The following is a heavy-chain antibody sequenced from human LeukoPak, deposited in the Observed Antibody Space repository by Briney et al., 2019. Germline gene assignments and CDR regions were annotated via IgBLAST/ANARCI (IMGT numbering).Heavy chain of an antibody. V-gene: IGHV4-59*08. D-gene: IGHD3-10*01. CDR1: GGSISSYY. Sequence: SETLSLTCTVSGGSISSYYWTWIRQPPGKGLEWIGYIYYSGSTNYNPSLKSRVTISVDTSKNQFSLKLSSVTAADTAVYYCARHGNYYGSGSYNWGQGTLVTVSS. CDR3: ARHGNYYGSGSYN. J-gene: IGHJ4*02. CDR2: IYYSGST.